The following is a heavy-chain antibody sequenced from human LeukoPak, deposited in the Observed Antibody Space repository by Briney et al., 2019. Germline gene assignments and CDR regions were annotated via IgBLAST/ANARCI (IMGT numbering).Heavy chain of an antibody. J-gene: IGHJ4*02. D-gene: IGHD2-2*02. V-gene: IGHV3-30*04. Sequence: PGGSLRLSCAASGFTFSSYAMHWVRQAPGKGLEWVAVISYDGSNKYYADSVKGRFTISRDNSKNTLYLQMNSLRAEDTAVYYCATHCSSTSCYTRFDYWGQGTLVTVSS. CDR2: ISYDGSNK. CDR1: GFTFSSYA. CDR3: ATHCSSTSCYTRFDY.